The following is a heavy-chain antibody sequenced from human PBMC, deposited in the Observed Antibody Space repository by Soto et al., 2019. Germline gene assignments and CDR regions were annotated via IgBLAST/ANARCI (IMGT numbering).Heavy chain of an antibody. J-gene: IGHJ4*02. Sequence: QVQLVQSGAEVKKPGASVKVSCKASGYTFTNYAMHWVRQAPGQRLEWMGWINAAIGNTKYSQKFQGSVTITRDTSANTAYMELSSLRSEDTAVYYCARRNVYGSGSYSFDYLGQGTLVTVSS. CDR3: ARRNVYGSGSYSFDY. CDR2: INAAIGNT. V-gene: IGHV1-3*01. CDR1: GYTFTNYA. D-gene: IGHD3-10*01.